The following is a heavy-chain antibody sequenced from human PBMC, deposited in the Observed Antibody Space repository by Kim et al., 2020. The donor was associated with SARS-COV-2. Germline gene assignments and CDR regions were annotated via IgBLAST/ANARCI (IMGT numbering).Heavy chain of an antibody. CDR1: GFTFSDYY. J-gene: IGHJ6*03. V-gene: IGHV3-11*01. CDR3: ARDRARDVLNFYYMDV. Sequence: GGSLRLSCAASGFTFSDYYMSWIRQAPGTGLEWVSYISSSGSTIYYADSVKGRFTISRDNAKNSLYLQMNSLRAEDTAVYYCARDRARDVLNFYYMDVWGKGTTVTVSS. D-gene: IGHD2-15*01. CDR2: ISSSGSTI.